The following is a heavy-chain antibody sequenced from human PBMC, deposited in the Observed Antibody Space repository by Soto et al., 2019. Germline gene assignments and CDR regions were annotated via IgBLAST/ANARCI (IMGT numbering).Heavy chain of an antibody. J-gene: IGHJ5*02. Sequence: GSLRLSCAASGFTFSSYWMHWVRQAPGKGLVWVSRINSDGSTTNYADSVKGRFTISRDNAKNSLYLQMNSLRAEDTAVYYCARDKEPQYYYDSSGSNWFDPWGQGTLVTVSS. D-gene: IGHD3-22*01. CDR3: ARDKEPQYYYDSSGSNWFDP. CDR1: GFTFSSYW. V-gene: IGHV3-74*01. CDR2: INSDGSTT.